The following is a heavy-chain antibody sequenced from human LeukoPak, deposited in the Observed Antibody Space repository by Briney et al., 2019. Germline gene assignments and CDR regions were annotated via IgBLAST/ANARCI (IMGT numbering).Heavy chain of an antibody. D-gene: IGHD5-18*01. CDR2: IYPGDSDT. CDR3: ARLRGYSYGYHYYYYYMDV. Sequence: GESLKISCKGSGYSFTSYWIGWVRQMPGKGLEWMGIIYPGDSDTRYSPSFQGQVTISADKSISTAYLQWSSLKASDTAVYYCARLRGYSYGYHYYYYYMDVWGKGTTVTISS. J-gene: IGHJ6*03. V-gene: IGHV5-51*01. CDR1: GYSFTSYW.